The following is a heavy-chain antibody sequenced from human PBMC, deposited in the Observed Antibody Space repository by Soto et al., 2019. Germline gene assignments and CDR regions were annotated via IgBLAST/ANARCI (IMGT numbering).Heavy chain of an antibody. CDR1: GCTLTELS. V-gene: IGHV1-24*01. CDR3: ATAHYYGMDV. J-gene: IGHJ6*02. Sequence: ASVKVSCKVSGCTLTELSMHWVRQAPGKGLEWMGGFDPEDGETIYAQKFQGRVTMTEDTSTDTAYMGLSSLRSEDTAVYYCATAHYYGMDVWGQGTTVTVSS. CDR2: FDPEDGET.